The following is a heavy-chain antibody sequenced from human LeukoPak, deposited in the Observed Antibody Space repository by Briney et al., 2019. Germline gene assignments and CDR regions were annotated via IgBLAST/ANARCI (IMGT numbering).Heavy chain of an antibody. Sequence: SETLSLTCAVYGGSFSGYYWSWIRQPPGKGLEWIGYIYYSGSTNYNPSLKSRVTISVDTSKNQFSLKLSSVTAADTAVYYCAGDSNWFDPWGQGTLVTVSS. V-gene: IGHV4-59*01. J-gene: IGHJ5*02. CDR2: IYYSGST. CDR1: GGSFSGYY. CDR3: AGDSNWFDP. D-gene: IGHD7-27*01.